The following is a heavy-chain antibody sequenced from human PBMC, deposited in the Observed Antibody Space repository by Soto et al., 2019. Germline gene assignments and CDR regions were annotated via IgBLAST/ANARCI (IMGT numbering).Heavy chain of an antibody. J-gene: IGHJ5*02. V-gene: IGHV1-18*01. CDR3: ARDEGYKWNDGGWFDP. D-gene: IGHD1-1*01. Sequence: QVQLVQSGAEVKKPGASVKVSCKSSGYTFTSYGISWVRQAPGQGLEWMGWISGYNGNTNYAQKLQGRVNMTTDTSTITAYMELRSLRSDDTAVYYWARDEGYKWNDGGWFDPWGQGTLVTVSS. CDR1: GYTFTSYG. CDR2: ISGYNGNT.